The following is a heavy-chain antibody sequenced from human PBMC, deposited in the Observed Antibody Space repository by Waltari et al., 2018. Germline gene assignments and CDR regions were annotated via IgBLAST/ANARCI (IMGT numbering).Heavy chain of an antibody. J-gene: IGHJ4*02. Sequence: QVQLQESGPGLVKPSETLSLTCTVSGYSISSGYYWGWIRQPPGKGLEWIGSIDHSGSTYYNPALKSRVTISVDTSKNQFSLKLSSVTAADTAVYYCASRAVAGTKLIDYWGQGTLVTVSS. CDR1: GYSISSGYY. V-gene: IGHV4-38-2*02. D-gene: IGHD6-19*01. CDR3: ASRAVAGTKLIDY. CDR2: IDHSGST.